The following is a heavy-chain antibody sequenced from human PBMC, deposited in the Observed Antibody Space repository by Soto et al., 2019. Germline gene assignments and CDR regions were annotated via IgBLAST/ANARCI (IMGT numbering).Heavy chain of an antibody. J-gene: IGHJ5*02. CDR3: ATSYDSGFDP. CDR1: GYTFTSYG. D-gene: IGHD5-12*01. Sequence: QVQLVQSGAEVKKPGASGMVSCKASGYTFTSYGISWIRQAPGQGLEWMGWINANNGNTDYAQNFQGRVTMTTDTATSTAYMELRSLRSDDTAVYYCATSYDSGFDPWGQGTLVSVSS. CDR2: INANNGNT. V-gene: IGHV1-18*04.